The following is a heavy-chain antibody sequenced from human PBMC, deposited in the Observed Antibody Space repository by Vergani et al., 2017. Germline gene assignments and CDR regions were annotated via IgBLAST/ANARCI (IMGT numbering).Heavy chain of an antibody. V-gene: IGHV4-59*01. CDR3: AREIQLWLLASGAFDI. CDR2: IYYSGST. D-gene: IGHD5-18*01. CDR1: GGSISSYY. Sequence: QVQLQESGPGLVKPSETLSLTCTVSGGSISSYYWSWIRQPPGKGLEWIGYIYYSGSTNYNPSLKSRVTISVDTSKNQFSLKLSSVTAADTAVYYCAREIQLWLLASGAFDIWGQGTMVTVSS. J-gene: IGHJ3*02.